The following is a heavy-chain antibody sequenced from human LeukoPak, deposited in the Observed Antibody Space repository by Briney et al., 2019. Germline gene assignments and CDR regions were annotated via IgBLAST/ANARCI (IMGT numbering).Heavy chain of an antibody. J-gene: IGHJ5*02. CDR3: ARDRSGYQYNWFDP. CDR2: ISKKGDSI. Sequence: TGGSLRLYFAASGFTFSDFYMTWIRQAPGKGLEWLSFISKKGDSIYYADSVRGRFIISRDNAKNLLYLQMNSLRPHDTAIYYCARDRSGYQYNWFDPWGQGTLVTVSS. D-gene: IGHD3-22*01. V-gene: IGHV3-11*01. CDR1: GFTFSDFY.